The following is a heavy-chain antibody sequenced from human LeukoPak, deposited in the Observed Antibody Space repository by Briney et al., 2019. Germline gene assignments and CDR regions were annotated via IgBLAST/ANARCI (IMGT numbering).Heavy chain of an antibody. CDR2: FIWNSSTI. J-gene: IGHJ4*02. CDR1: GLTFDDYA. Sequence: GGSLRLSRTASGLTFDDYAIHCVRQARAKGLEWVSCFIWNSSTIGYADYVKGRFTISRDNAKNSLYLQMNSLRAEDTALYYCAKDYLFGGVLLLPYFDYRGQGTLVTVSS. V-gene: IGHV3-9*01. D-gene: IGHD3-10*01. CDR3: AKDYLFGGVLLLPYFDY.